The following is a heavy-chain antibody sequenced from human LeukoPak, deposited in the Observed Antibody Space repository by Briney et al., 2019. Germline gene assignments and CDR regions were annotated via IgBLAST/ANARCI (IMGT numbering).Heavy chain of an antibody. V-gene: IGHV4-39*02. D-gene: IGHD3-22*01. CDR1: GGSISSSSYY. CDR3: ARDGITMIGNWFDP. Sequence: SETLSLTCTVSGGSISSSSYYWGWIRQPPGKGLEWIGSIYYSGSTYYNPSLKSRVTISVDTSKNQFSLKLSSVTAADTAVYYCARDGITMIGNWFDPWGQGTLVTVSS. CDR2: IYYSGST. J-gene: IGHJ5*02.